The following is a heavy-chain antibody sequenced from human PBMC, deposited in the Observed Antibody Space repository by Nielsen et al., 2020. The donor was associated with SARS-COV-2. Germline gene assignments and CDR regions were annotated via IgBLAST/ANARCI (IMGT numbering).Heavy chain of an antibody. CDR2: FDPQDGET. CDR3: ATDSPIGVVIYALAH. V-gene: IGHV1-24*01. D-gene: IGHD3-3*01. Sequence: ASVKVSCKVSGGALTLFSMHWVRQASGKGLEWMGEFDPQDGETTYAQKFQGRVTMTEDTSIDTAYLDLNGLTSDDTAIYFCATDSPIGVVIYALAHWGQGTPVTVSS. J-gene: IGHJ4*02. CDR1: GGALTLFS.